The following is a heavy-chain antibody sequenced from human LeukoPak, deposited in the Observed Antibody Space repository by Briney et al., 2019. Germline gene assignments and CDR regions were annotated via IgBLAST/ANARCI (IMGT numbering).Heavy chain of an antibody. J-gene: IGHJ3*02. Sequence: SETLSLTCTVSGGSISIYYWSWIRQPPGKRLEWIGYIYYSGSTNYNPSLKSRVTISVDTSKNQFSLKLSSVTAADTAVYYCARGTGELAFDIWGQGTMVTVSS. V-gene: IGHV4-59*01. D-gene: IGHD1-26*01. CDR1: GGSISIYY. CDR3: ARGTGELAFDI. CDR2: IYYSGST.